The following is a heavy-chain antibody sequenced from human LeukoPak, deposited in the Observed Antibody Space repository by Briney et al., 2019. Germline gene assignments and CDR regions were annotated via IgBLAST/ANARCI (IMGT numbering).Heavy chain of an antibody. CDR2: MTSSSSSI. CDR3: ASSLSGASGY. J-gene: IGHJ4*02. CDR1: GFSFSTYT. D-gene: IGHD7-27*01. V-gene: IGHV3-21*01. Sequence: GGSLRLSCATSGFSFSTYTMNRVRQAPGKGLEWVSSMTSSSSSIYYADSVKGRFTISRDNAKNSLYLQMNSLRAEDTAVYYCASSLSGASGYWGQGTLVTVSS.